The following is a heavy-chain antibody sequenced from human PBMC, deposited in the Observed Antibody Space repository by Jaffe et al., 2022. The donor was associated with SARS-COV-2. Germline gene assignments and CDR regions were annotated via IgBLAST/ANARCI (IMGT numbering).Heavy chain of an antibody. CDR2: ISWNSGSI. CDR1: GFTFDDYA. J-gene: IGHJ6*02. V-gene: IGHV3-9*01. Sequence: EVQLVESGGGLVQPGRSLRLSCAASGFTFDDYAMHWVRQAPGKGLEWVSGISWNSGSIGYADSVKGRFTISRDNAKNSLYLQMNSLRAEDTALYYCAKDGGPLGNCSGGSCYKLYYYYGMDVWGQGTTVTVSS. CDR3: AKDGGPLGNCSGGSCYKLYYYYGMDV. D-gene: IGHD2-15*01.